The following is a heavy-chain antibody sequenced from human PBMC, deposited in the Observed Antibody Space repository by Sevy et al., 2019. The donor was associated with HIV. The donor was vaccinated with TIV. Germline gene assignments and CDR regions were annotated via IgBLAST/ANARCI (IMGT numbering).Heavy chain of an antibody. D-gene: IGHD3-3*01. J-gene: IGHJ6*02. V-gene: IGHV4-4*07. CDR3: ARDFQDLWSGYYKDYYYYGMDV. Sequence: SETLSLTCTISADSVSNYYWSWIRQPAGKGLEWIGRMFASGGTDYNPSLKSRVTMSVYTSKNQFSLKLSSVTAADTAVYYCARDFQDLWSGYYKDYYYYGMDVWGQGTTVTVSS. CDR2: MFASGGT. CDR1: ADSVSNYY.